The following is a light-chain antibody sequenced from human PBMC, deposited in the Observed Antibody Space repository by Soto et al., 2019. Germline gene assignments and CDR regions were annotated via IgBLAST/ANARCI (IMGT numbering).Light chain of an antibody. J-gene: IGKJ2*01. CDR1: QSVSSN. CDR3: KQYNNWPPYT. Sequence: ELVMTQSPATLSVSPGERATLSCRARQSVSSNLSWYQQKPGQAPRLLICGASSRATGIPARFSGSGSGTECTLTISSLQYEDFAVYYCKQYNNWPPYTFGQGTKLEIK. CDR2: GAS. V-gene: IGKV3-15*01.